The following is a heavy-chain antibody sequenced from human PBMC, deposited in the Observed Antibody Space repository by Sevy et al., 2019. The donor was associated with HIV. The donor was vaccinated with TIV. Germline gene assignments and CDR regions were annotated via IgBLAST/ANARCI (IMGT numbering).Heavy chain of an antibody. CDR3: AGARYDSSGSFDAFDI. CDR2: IFKRGDVT. CDR1: GFTLRTYA. V-gene: IGHV3-23*01. J-gene: IGHJ3*02. Sequence: GGSLRLSCVASGFTLRTYAMNWVRQAPGKGLKWVSTIFKRGDVTYYADSVKGRFTIARDNSKNTVYLHMNSLRAEDTALYFCAGARYDSSGSFDAFDIWGQGTMVTVSS. D-gene: IGHD3-22*01.